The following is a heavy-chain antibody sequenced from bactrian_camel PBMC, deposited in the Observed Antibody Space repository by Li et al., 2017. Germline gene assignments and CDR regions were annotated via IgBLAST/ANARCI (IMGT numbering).Heavy chain of an antibody. CDR2: VDSDGTTT. D-gene: IGHD3*01. V-gene: IGHV3S6*01. CDR3: AASLPFFKLSDDGRFTETDFPY. CDR1: GGTISTDC. J-gene: IGHJ6*01. Sequence: HVQLVESGGGSVQPGGSLTLSCAASGGTISTDCVGWFRQASGKRREGIVAVDSDGTTTYGDSVKGRFTISRDNTKKTISLEMSSLRPEDTAMYYCAASLPFFKLSDDGRFTETDFPYWGQGTQVTV.